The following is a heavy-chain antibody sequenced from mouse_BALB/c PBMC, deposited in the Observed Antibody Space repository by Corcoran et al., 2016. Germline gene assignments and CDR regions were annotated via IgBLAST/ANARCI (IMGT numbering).Heavy chain of an antibody. D-gene: IGHD2-4*01. Sequence: QIQLVQSGPELKKPGGTVKISCKASGYTFTNYGINWVKQAPGKGLKWMGWINTYTGEPTYADDFKGRFAFSLETSASTAYLQINNLKNEDTATYFCARGYDYAYYAMDYWGQGTSVTVSS. V-gene: IGHV9-3-1*01. CDR3: ARGYDYAYYAMDY. CDR2: INTYTGEP. J-gene: IGHJ4*01. CDR1: GYTFTNYG.